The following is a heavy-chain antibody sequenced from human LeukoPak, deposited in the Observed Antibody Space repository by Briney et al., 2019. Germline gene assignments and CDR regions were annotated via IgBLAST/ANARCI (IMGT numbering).Heavy chain of an antibody. V-gene: IGHV3-21*01. CDR3: PREEDSTTIRSSYGMDV. Sequence: PGGSLRLSCAGSGFTFSPYTRNWVRQAPGKGLEWVSCISKGGTYIYYADSVRGRFTISRDNAKNSLYLQMNSLRAEDTAVYYCPREEDSTTIRSSYGMDVWGQGTTVTVSS. J-gene: IGHJ6*02. CDR2: ISKGGTYI. CDR1: GFTFSPYT. D-gene: IGHD2/OR15-2a*01.